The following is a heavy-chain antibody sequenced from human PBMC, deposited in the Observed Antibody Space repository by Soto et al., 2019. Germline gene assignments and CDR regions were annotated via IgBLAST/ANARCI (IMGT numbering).Heavy chain of an antibody. V-gene: IGHV3-30*18. CDR1: GFTFSSYG. CDR3: AKDRRGYDARGLYYYYYGMDV. D-gene: IGHD5-12*01. Sequence: QVQLVESGGGVVQPGRSLRLCCAASGFTFSSYGMHWVRQAPGKGLEWVAVISYDGSNKYYADSVKGRFTISRDNSKNTLYLQMNSLRAEDTAVYYCAKDRRGYDARGLYYYYYGMDVWGQGTTVTVSS. CDR2: ISYDGSNK. J-gene: IGHJ6*02.